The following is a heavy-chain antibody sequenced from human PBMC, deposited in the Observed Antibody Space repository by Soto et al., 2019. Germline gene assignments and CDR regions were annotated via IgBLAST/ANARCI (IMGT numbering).Heavy chain of an antibody. CDR2: ISSSGITT. CDR1: GFTFSSYA. CDR3: AKVSGGGSGGSRVRQPSDF. D-gene: IGHD2-15*01. Sequence: EVQLLESGGGLVQPGGSLRLSCAASGFTFSSYAMTWVRQAPGKGLEWVSGISSSGITTYYADSVKGRLTISRDNSKNRRFLQRNSLRPDDTAIYYCAKVSGGGSGGSRVRQPSDFWGQGTLVTVSS. J-gene: IGHJ4*02. V-gene: IGHV3-23*01.